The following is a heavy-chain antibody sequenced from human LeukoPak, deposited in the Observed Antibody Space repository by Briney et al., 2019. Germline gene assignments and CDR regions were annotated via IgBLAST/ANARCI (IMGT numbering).Heavy chain of an antibody. Sequence: SVKVSCTASGGTFSSYTISWVRQAPGQGLEWMGRIIPILGIANYAQKFQGRVTITADKSTSTAYMELSSLRSEDTAVYYCARDDSSGYRPGYWGQGTLVTVSS. CDR1: GGTFSSYT. J-gene: IGHJ4*02. V-gene: IGHV1-69*02. CDR3: ARDDSSGYRPGY. CDR2: IIPILGIA. D-gene: IGHD3-22*01.